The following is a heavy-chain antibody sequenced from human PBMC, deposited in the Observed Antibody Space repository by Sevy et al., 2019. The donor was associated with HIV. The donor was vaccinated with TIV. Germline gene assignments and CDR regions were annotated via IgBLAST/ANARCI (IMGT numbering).Heavy chain of an antibody. Sequence: ASVKVSCKVSGSTLSKLSIHWVRQAPGKGLEWMGDFDPQYAETIYAQRFQGRLTMTEDTFSDTAYMGLSSLTSEDTAVYYWAIEGLRDCSGASCYQGDWFDPWGQGTLVTVSS. CDR3: AIEGLRDCSGASCYQGDWFDP. CDR1: GSTLSKLS. J-gene: IGHJ5*02. CDR2: FDPQYAET. D-gene: IGHD2-15*01. V-gene: IGHV1-24*01.